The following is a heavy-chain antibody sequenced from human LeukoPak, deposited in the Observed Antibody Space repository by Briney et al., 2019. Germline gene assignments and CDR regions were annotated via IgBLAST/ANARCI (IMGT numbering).Heavy chain of an antibody. CDR2: ISSSSSYI. CDR3: ARDPSEYCSSTSCPDY. CDR1: GFTFSSYS. D-gene: IGHD2-2*01. V-gene: IGHV3-21*01. Sequence: GGSLRLSCAASGFTFSSYSMNWVRQAPGKGLEWVSSISSSSSYICYADSVKGRFTISRDNAKNSLYLQMNSLRAEDTAVYYCARDPSEYCSSTSCPDYWGQGTLVTVSS. J-gene: IGHJ4*02.